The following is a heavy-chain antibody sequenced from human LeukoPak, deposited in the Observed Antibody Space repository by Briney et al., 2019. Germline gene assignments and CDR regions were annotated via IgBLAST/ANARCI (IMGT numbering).Heavy chain of an antibody. CDR2: FYYSGST. Sequence: PSETLSLTCTVSGGSISSYYWSWIWQPPGKGLEWIGYFYYSGSTNYNPSLKSRVTISVDTSKNQFSLKVTSVTAADTAVYYCARAGSDCSSTNCYMFAFDIWGQGTMVTVSS. V-gene: IGHV4-59*01. CDR1: GGSISSYY. CDR3: ARAGSDCSSTNCYMFAFDI. J-gene: IGHJ3*02. D-gene: IGHD2-2*02.